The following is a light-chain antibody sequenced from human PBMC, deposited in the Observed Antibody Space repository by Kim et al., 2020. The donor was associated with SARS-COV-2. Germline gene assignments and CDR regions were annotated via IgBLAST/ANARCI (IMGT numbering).Light chain of an antibody. CDR3: KSRDTSGNRLV. CDR2: NTN. CDR1: SLGSGS. V-gene: IGLV3-19*01. J-gene: IGLJ2*01. Sequence: ARGQTVRITCQGDSLGSGSATWYQQKPGQAPTLVIYNTNTRPSGTPDRFSGSSAGNTASLTITGAQAEDEADYYCKSRDTSGNRLVFAGGTKLTVL.